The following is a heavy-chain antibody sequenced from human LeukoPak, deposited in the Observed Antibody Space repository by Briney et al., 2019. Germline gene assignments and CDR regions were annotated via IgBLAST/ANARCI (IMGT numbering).Heavy chain of an antibody. J-gene: IGHJ4*02. CDR3: ARDGFGELVGDY. Sequence: SVKVSCKASGGTFSSYAISWVRQAPGQRLEWMGRIIPILGIANYAQKFQGRVTITADKSTSTAYMELSSLRSEDTAVYYCARDGFGELVGDYWGQGTLVTVSS. CDR2: IIPILGIA. CDR1: GGTFSSYA. V-gene: IGHV1-69*04. D-gene: IGHD3-10*01.